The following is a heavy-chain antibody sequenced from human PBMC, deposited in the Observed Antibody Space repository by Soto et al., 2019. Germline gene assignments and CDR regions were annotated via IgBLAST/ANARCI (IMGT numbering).Heavy chain of an antibody. CDR2: ISSSSTYT. CDR3: AGKQWEPSGNYYFDY. CDR1: GFTFSDYY. V-gene: IGHV3-11*06. Sequence: QVQLVESGGGLVKPVGSLRLSCATSGFTFSDYYMSWVRQAPGKGLEWVSYISSSSTYTNYADSVKGRFTISRDNAKNSLYLQMNILRAEDTAVYYRAGKQWEPSGNYYFDYWGQGTLVTVSS. J-gene: IGHJ4*02. D-gene: IGHD1-26*01.